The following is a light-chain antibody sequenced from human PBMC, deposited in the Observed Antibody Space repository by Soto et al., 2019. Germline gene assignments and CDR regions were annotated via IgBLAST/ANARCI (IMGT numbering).Light chain of an antibody. V-gene: IGLV2-14*01. CDR3: SSYTIRSTVI. Sequence: QSVLTQPASVSGSPGQPITISCTGTSSDIGGYNYVSWYQQHPGKAPKLMIYEVNHRPSGVSDRFSGSKSGNTASLTISGLQAEDEADYYCSSYTIRSTVIFGGGTKVTVL. CDR1: SSDIGGYNY. CDR2: EVN. J-gene: IGLJ2*01.